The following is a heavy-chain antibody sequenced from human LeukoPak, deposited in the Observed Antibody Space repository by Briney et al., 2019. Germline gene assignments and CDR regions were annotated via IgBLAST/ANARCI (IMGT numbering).Heavy chain of an antibody. J-gene: IGHJ4*02. Sequence: GRSLRLSCAASGFTFDDYAMHWVRQAPGKGLEWVSGISWNSGSIGYADFVKGRFTISRGNAKNSLYLQMNSLRAEDTALYYCAKDLRWDSSSWYVLGYWGQGTLVTVSS. V-gene: IGHV3-9*01. D-gene: IGHD6-13*01. CDR1: GFTFDDYA. CDR2: ISWNSGSI. CDR3: AKDLRWDSSSWYVLGY.